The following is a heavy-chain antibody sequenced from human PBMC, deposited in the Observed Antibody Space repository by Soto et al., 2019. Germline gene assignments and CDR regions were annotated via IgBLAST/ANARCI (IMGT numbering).Heavy chain of an antibody. V-gene: IGHV4-34*01. CDR3: ARGLMVAAASIAGMDV. CDR1: GGSFSGYY. J-gene: IGHJ6*02. D-gene: IGHD6-13*01. Sequence: SETLSLTCAVYGGSFSGYYWSWIRQPPGKGLEWIGEINHSGSTNYNPSLKSRVTISVDTSKNQFSLKLSSVTAADTAVYYCARGLMVAAASIAGMDVWGQGTTVT. CDR2: INHSGST.